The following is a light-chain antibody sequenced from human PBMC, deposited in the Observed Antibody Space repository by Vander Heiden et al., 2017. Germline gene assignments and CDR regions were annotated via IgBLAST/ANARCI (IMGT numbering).Light chain of an antibody. V-gene: IGKV2-30*01. CDR2: KVS. Sequence: DVVMTQSPLSLPVTLGQPASISCRSSQSLLYSDGNTYLNWFQQRPGQSPRRLIYKVSDRDSGVPDRFSGCGSGTDFTLKISRVEAEDVGVYYCMQGSQWPWTFGQGTRVEIK. CDR1: QSLLYSDGNTY. CDR3: MQGSQWPWT. J-gene: IGKJ1*01.